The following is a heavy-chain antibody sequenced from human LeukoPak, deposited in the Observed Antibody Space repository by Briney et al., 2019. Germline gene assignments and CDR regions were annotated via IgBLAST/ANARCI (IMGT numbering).Heavy chain of an antibody. J-gene: IGHJ5*02. Sequence: SQTLSLTCTVSGGSISSGGYYWSWIRQHPGKGLEWIGYIYYSGSTYYNPSLKSRVTISVDTSKSQFSLKLSSVTAADTAVYYCARGLTTVSSYNWFDPWGQGTLVTVSS. D-gene: IGHD4-4*01. CDR2: IYYSGST. V-gene: IGHV4-31*03. CDR3: ARGLTTVSSYNWFDP. CDR1: GGSISSGGYY.